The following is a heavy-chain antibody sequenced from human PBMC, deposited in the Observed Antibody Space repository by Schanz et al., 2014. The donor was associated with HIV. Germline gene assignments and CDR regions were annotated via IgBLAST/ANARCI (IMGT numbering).Heavy chain of an antibody. Sequence: QVQLVQSGAEVKKPGASVRVSCKTSGYIFTSNGISWVRQAPGQGLEWMGWISPSNGNTNYAQKFQGRVTMTTDTSTSTAYMDLRSLRSDDTAVYYCARAGYCSGGSCYGRGDNWGQGTLVTVSS. J-gene: IGHJ4*02. V-gene: IGHV1-18*01. D-gene: IGHD2-15*01. CDR3: ARAGYCSGGSCYGRGDN. CDR1: GYIFTSNG. CDR2: ISPSNGNT.